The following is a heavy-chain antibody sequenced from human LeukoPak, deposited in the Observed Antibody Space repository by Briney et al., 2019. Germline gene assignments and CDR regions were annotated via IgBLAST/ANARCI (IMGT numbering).Heavy chain of an antibody. CDR3: AKSHPSPYFDY. CDR2: TSSSDAGT. Sequence: GGSLRLSCAAFGFPLSSYAMSWARQAPGKGLEWVSATSSSDAGTYHADSVKGRFTISRHNSKNTLYLQMNSLRAEDTAVYYCAKSHPSPYFDYWGQGTLVTVSS. V-gene: IGHV3-23*01. J-gene: IGHJ4*02. CDR1: GFPLSSYA.